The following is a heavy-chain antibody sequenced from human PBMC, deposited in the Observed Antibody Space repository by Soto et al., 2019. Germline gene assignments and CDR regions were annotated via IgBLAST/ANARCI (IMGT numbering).Heavy chain of an antibody. CDR1: GFTFSSYS. Sequence: EVQMVESGGGLVQPGGSLRLSCAASGFTFSSYSMNWVRQAPGKGLEWVSSITSTSTYIYYADSVKGRFTISRDNAKNSLYLQMNILRAEDTAVYYCAKDSYSSSSLYYYYGMDVWGQGTTVTVSS. CDR3: AKDSYSSSSLYYYYGMDV. D-gene: IGHD6-6*01. J-gene: IGHJ6*02. CDR2: ITSTSTYI. V-gene: IGHV3-21*01.